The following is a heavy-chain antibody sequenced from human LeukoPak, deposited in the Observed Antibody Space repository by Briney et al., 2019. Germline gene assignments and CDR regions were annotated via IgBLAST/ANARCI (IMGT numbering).Heavy chain of an antibody. J-gene: IGHJ4*02. V-gene: IGHV3-64D*06. CDR2: ISSNGGST. CDR3: VKDRRGSSGVGYFDY. D-gene: IGHD6-6*01. Sequence: GGSLRLSCSASGFTFSSYAMHWVRQAPGKGLEYVSAISSNGGSTYYADSVKGRFTISGDNSKNTLYLQMSSLRAEDTAVYYCVKDRRGSSGVGYFDYWGQGALVTVSS. CDR1: GFTFSSYA.